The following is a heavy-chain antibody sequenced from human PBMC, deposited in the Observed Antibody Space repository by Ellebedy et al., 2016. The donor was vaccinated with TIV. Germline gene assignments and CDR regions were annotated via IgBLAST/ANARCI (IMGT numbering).Heavy chain of an antibody. D-gene: IGHD1-1*01. J-gene: IGHJ4*02. Sequence: PGGSLRLSCAASGFTFSSYGMHWVRQAPGKGLEWVAFIRYDGSNKYYADSVKGRFTISRDNSKNTLYLQMSSLRAEDTAVYYCVKDNRYNWNDGVDYWGQGTLVTVSS. V-gene: IGHV3-30*02. CDR1: GFTFSSYG. CDR3: VKDNRYNWNDGVDY. CDR2: IRYDGSNK.